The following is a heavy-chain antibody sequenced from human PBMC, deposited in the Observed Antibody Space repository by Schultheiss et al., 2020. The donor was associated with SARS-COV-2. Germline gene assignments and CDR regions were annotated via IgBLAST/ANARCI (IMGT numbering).Heavy chain of an antibody. Sequence: GGSLRLSCAASGFTFSSYGMHWVRQAPGKGLEWVSVIYSGGSTYYADSVKGRFTISRDNAKNSLYLQMNSLRAEDTAVYYCARVVGYGSGELLSWGQGTLVTVSS. J-gene: IGHJ5*02. V-gene: IGHV3-NL1*01. D-gene: IGHD3-10*01. CDR1: GFTFSSYG. CDR2: IYSGGST. CDR3: ARVVGYGSGELLS.